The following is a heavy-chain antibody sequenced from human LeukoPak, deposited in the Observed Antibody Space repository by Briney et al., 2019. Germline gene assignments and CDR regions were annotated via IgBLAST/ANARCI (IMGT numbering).Heavy chain of an antibody. D-gene: IGHD3-9*01. CDR3: ARDPQNYDILTGYPYFDS. Sequence: ASVKVSCKASGYTFTAYYIHWVRQAPGQGLEWMGWINSNSGGTNYAQKFQGRVTMTRDTSIKTAYMELSTLRSDDTAVYYCARDPQNYDILTGYPYFDSWGQGSLLTVSS. J-gene: IGHJ4*02. CDR2: INSNSGGT. CDR1: GYTFTAYY. V-gene: IGHV1-2*02.